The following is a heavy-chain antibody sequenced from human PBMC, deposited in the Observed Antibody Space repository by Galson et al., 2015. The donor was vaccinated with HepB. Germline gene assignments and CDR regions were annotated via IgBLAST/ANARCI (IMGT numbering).Heavy chain of an antibody. Sequence: SLRLSCAASGFTFSSYSMNWVRQAPGKGLEWVSSISSSSSYIYYADSVKGRFTISRDNAKNSLYLQMNSLRAEDTAVYYCARDQQYDFWSGYPNNWFDPWGKGTLVTVSS. V-gene: IGHV3-21*01. D-gene: IGHD3-3*01. J-gene: IGHJ5*02. CDR3: ARDQQYDFWSGYPNNWFDP. CDR2: ISSSSSYI. CDR1: GFTFSSYS.